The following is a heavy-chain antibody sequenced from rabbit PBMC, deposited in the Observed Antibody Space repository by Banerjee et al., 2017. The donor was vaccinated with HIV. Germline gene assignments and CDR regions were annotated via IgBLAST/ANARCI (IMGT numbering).Heavy chain of an antibody. CDR1: GFSFSSDVY. D-gene: IGHD6-1*01. CDR3: ARDGGGAAGYGYAMNL. V-gene: IGHV1S40*01. Sequence: QSLEESGGDLVKPGASLTLTCTASGFSFSSDVYMCWVRQAPGKGLEWIACIVIGSGNTYYASWAKGRFTISKTSSTTVTLQMTSLTPADTATYFCARDGGGAAGYGYAMNLWGPGTLVTVS. CDR2: IVIGSGNT. J-gene: IGHJ6*01.